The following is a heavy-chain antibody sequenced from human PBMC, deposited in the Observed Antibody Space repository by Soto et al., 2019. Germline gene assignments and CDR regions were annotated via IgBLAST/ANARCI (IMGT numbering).Heavy chain of an antibody. CDR2: IIPIFGTA. V-gene: IGHV1-69*13. CDR1: GGTFSSYA. Sequence: SVKVSCKASGGTFSSYAISWVRQAPGQGLEWMGGIIPIFGTANYAQKFQGRVTITADESTSTAYMELSSLRSEDTAVYYCARDRGIAAAGTRYFDLWGRGTLVTVSS. CDR3: ARDRGIAAAGTRYFDL. J-gene: IGHJ2*01. D-gene: IGHD6-13*01.